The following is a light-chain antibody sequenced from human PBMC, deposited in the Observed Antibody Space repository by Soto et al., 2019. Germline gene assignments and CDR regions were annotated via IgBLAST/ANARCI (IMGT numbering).Light chain of an antibody. J-gene: IGKJ2*01. CDR2: EAT. V-gene: IGKV1-16*01. CDR1: QDISNY. Sequence: DIQMTQSPSSLSASVGDRVTITCRASQDISNYAAWFQQKPGRAPTSLIYEATSVFIGVPSRFSGRRSGTDFTLTISSLQPEDFATYYCQQYFTYPYTFGQGTTVEI. CDR3: QQYFTYPYT.